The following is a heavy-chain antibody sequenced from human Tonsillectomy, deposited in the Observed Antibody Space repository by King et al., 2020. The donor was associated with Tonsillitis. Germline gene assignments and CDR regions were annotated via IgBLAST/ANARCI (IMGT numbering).Heavy chain of an antibody. CDR2: IYYSGST. CDR1: GGSVSSGRYY. Sequence: VQLQESGPGLVKPSETLSLTCTVSGGSVSSGRYYWSWIRQPPGKGLEWIGYIYYSGSTNYNPSLKSRITISVDTSKNQISLKLRSVTAADTAVYYCARVSDYYDSSGYYYEYFQYWGQGTLVTVSS. V-gene: IGHV4-61*01. D-gene: IGHD3-22*01. CDR3: ARVSDYYDSSGYYYEYFQY. J-gene: IGHJ1*01.